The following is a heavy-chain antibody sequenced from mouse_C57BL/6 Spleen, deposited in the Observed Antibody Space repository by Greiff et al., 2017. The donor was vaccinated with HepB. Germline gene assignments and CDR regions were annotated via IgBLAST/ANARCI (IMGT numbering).Heavy chain of an antibody. J-gene: IGHJ2*01. CDR3: ARDGYGSSYGNY. CDR2: ISDGGSYT. Sequence: EVKLMESGGGLVKPGGSLKLSCAASGFTFSSYAMSWVRQTPEKRLEWVATISDGGSYTYYPDNVKGRFTISRDNAKNNLYLQMSHLKSEDTAMYYCARDGYGSSYGNYWGQGTTLTVSS. CDR1: GFTFSSYA. V-gene: IGHV5-4*01. D-gene: IGHD1-1*01.